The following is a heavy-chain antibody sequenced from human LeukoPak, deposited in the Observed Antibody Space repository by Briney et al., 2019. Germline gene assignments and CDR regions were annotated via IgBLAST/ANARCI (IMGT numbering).Heavy chain of an antibody. Sequence: PSETLSLTCTVSGGSISSYYWSWIRQPAGKGLEWIGRIYTSGSTNYNPSLKSRVTISADTSKNQFSLKLNSVTAADTAVYYCTRHSMGAMHRLDWGQGTLVTVSS. J-gene: IGHJ4*02. D-gene: IGHD2/OR15-2a*01. CDR3: TRHSMGAMHRLD. V-gene: IGHV4-4*07. CDR2: IYTSGST. CDR1: GGSISSYY.